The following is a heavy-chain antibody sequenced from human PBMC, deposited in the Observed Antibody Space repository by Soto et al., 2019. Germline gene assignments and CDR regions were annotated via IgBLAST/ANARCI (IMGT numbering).Heavy chain of an antibody. Sequence: ASVKVSCKASGGTFSSYAISWVRQAPGQGLEWMGGIIPIFGTANYAQKFQGRVTITADESTSTAYMELSSLRSEDTAVYYCARLPVVTARNWFDPWGQGTLVTVSS. V-gene: IGHV1-69*13. CDR3: ARLPVVTARNWFDP. CDR2: IIPIFGTA. D-gene: IGHD2-21*02. J-gene: IGHJ5*02. CDR1: GGTFSSYA.